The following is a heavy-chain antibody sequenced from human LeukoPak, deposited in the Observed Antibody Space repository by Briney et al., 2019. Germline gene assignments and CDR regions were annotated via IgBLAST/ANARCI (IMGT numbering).Heavy chain of an antibody. D-gene: IGHD3-10*01. J-gene: IGHJ4*02. V-gene: IGHV1-2*02. CDR1: GYTFTSYY. CDR3: ATPLWFGESYYFDY. Sequence: ASVKVSCKASGYTFTSYYMHWVRQAPGQGLEWMGWINPNSGGTNYAQKFQGRVTMTRDTSISTAYMELSRLRSDDTAVYYCATPLWFGESYYFDYWGQGTLVTVSS. CDR2: INPNSGGT.